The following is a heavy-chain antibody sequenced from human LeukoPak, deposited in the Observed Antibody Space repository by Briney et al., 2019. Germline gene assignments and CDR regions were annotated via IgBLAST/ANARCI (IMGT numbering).Heavy chain of an antibody. J-gene: IGHJ5*02. V-gene: IGHV3-30-3*01. D-gene: IGHD3-9*01. Sequence: GGSLRFSCAASGFTFSSYGMHWVRQAPGKGLEWVAVISYDGSNKYYADSVKGRFTISRDNSKNTLYLQMNSLRAEDTAVYYCARPRHQYYDILTGYNNNWFDPWGQGTLVTVSS. CDR3: ARPRHQYYDILTGYNNNWFDP. CDR2: ISYDGSNK. CDR1: GFTFSSYG.